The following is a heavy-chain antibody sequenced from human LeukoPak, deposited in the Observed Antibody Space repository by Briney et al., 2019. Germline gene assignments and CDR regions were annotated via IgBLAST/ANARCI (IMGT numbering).Heavy chain of an antibody. J-gene: IGHJ4*02. V-gene: IGHV1-18*01. CDR2: ITAYNDNT. CDR1: GYTFTSYG. CDR3: ARDLRRGSSSWYVSGGDY. D-gene: IGHD6-13*01. Sequence: ASVKVSCKASGYTFTSYGISWVRQAPGQGLEWVGWITAYNDNTYYAQKLQGRVTMPTETSTNTAYMELRSLRSDDTAVYYCARDLRRGSSSWYVSGGDYWGQGTLVTVSS.